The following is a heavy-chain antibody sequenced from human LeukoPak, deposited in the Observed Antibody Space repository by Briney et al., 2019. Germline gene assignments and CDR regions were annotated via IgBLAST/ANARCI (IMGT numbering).Heavy chain of an antibody. J-gene: IGHJ5*02. CDR1: GFTFSNYA. CDR3: AKDRFDP. CDR2: TSATSGST. Sequence: GGSLRLSCAASGFTFSNYAMSWVRQAPGKGLEWVSTTSATSGSTYYADFVKGRFTISRDNSKYTLYLQMNSLRADDTAVYYCAKDRFDPWGQGTLVTVSS. V-gene: IGHV3-23*01.